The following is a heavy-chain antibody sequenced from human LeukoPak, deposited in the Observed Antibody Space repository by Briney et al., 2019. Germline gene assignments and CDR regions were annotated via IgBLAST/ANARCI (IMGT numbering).Heavy chain of an antibody. J-gene: IGHJ4*02. CDR3: ARDHRRGYYYDSSGYYYFDY. V-gene: IGHV3-30-3*01. D-gene: IGHD3-22*01. CDR1: RFTFSSYA. CDR2: ISYDGSNK. Sequence: GGSLRLSCAASRFTFSSYAMHWVRQAPGKGLEWVTVISYDGSNKYYADSVKGRFTISRDNSKNTLYLQMNSLRAEDTAVYYCARDHRRGYYYDSSGYYYFDYWGQGTLVTVSS.